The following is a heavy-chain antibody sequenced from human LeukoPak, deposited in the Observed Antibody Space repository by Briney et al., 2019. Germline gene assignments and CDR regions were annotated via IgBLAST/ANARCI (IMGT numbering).Heavy chain of an antibody. Sequence: SETLSLTCTVSGGSISSSSYYWGWIRQPAGKGLEWIGRIYTSGSTNYNPSLKSRVTISVDTSKNQFSLKLSSVTAADTAVYYCARGGFSVGFTLIAAAPVVHAFDIWGQGTMVTVSS. D-gene: IGHD6-13*01. CDR2: IYTSGST. J-gene: IGHJ3*02. V-gene: IGHV4-61*02. CDR1: GGSISSSSYY. CDR3: ARGGFSVGFTLIAAAPVVHAFDI.